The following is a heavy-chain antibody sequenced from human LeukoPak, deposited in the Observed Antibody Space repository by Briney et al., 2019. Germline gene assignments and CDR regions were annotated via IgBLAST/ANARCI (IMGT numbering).Heavy chain of an antibody. J-gene: IGHJ4*02. Sequence: ASVKVSCKASGYTFTSYGISWLRQAPGQGLEWMGWISAYNGNTNYAQKLQGRVTMTTDTSTSTAYMELRSLRSDDTAVYYCARAYYSGSYWTSSSQQLDYWGQGTLVTVSS. CDR2: ISAYNGNT. CDR3: ARAYYSGSYWTSSSQQLDY. V-gene: IGHV1-18*01. D-gene: IGHD1-26*01. CDR1: GYTFTSYG.